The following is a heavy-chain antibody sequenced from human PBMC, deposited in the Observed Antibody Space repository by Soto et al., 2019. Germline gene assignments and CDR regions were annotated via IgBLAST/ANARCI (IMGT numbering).Heavy chain of an antibody. CDR2: IIPILGIA. V-gene: IGHV1-69*02. J-gene: IGHJ4*02. Sequence: QVQLVQSGAEVKKPGSSVKVSCKASGGTFSSYTISWVRQAPGQGLEWMGRIIPILGIANYAQKFQGRVTITADKSTSTAYMELSSLRSEDTAVYYCARGMMGYDSSGYYYFDYWGQGTLVTVSS. D-gene: IGHD3-22*01. CDR1: GGTFSSYT. CDR3: ARGMMGYDSSGYYYFDY.